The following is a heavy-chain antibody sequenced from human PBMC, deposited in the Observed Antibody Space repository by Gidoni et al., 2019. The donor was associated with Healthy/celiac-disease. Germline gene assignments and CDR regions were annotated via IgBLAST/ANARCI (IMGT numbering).Heavy chain of an antibody. D-gene: IGHD2-8*01. Sequence: QVQLVQSGAEVKKPGASVKVSCKASGYTFPTYCIRRVRQAPGQGLEWMGWISTYNGNTNYAQELQGRVTMTTDTSTSTAYMDLRSLRSDDTAVYYCARDSRGCANGVCYIGYYYYGMDVWGQGTTVTVSS. J-gene: IGHJ6*02. V-gene: IGHV1-18*01. CDR3: ARDSRGCANGVCYIGYYYYGMDV. CDR2: ISTYNGNT. CDR1: GYTFPTYC.